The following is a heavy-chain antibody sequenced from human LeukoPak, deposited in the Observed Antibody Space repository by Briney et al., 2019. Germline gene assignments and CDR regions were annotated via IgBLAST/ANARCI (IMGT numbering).Heavy chain of an antibody. V-gene: IGHV3-53*01. Sequence: GGSLRLSCAASEFTVSVNYMSWVRQAPGKGLEWVSFIYSGGNTYYADSVKGRFTISRDNAKNSLYLQMNSLRGEDTAVYYCAKDEAWGRYKDWGQGTLVTVSS. D-gene: IGHD3-16*01. J-gene: IGHJ1*01. CDR1: EFTVSVNY. CDR2: IYSGGNT. CDR3: AKDEAWGRYKD.